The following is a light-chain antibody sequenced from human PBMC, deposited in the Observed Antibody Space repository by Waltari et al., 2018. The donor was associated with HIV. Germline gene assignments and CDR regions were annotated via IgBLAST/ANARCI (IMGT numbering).Light chain of an antibody. V-gene: IGKV4-1*01. CDR1: QTVFSGSNNKNY. CDR3: QQYDSTPPSLT. Sequence: DIVVTQSPDSLAVSLGERSTINCKSSQTVFSGSNNKNYLAWYQQRPGQPPKLLIYWASTRESGVPDRFNGSGSGTDFTLTISSLQAEDVAVYYCQQYDSTPPSLTFGGGTKVEIK. CDR2: WAS. J-gene: IGKJ4*01.